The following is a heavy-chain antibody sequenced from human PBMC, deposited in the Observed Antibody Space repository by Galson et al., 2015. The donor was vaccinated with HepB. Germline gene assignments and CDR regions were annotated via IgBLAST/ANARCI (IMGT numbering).Heavy chain of an antibody. CDR3: TRGFPYYNNELNDY. CDR2: IKSKTDGGST. CDR1: GFTFTNGW. D-gene: IGHD3-22*01. V-gene: IGHV3-15*01. Sequence: SLRLSCAASGFTFTNGWMSWVRQAPGKGLEWVGRIKSKTDGGSTDYAAPVKGRFTISRDNARNSLFLQLNSLRAEDTAVYYCTRGFPYYNNELNDYWGQGTLVTVSS. J-gene: IGHJ4*02.